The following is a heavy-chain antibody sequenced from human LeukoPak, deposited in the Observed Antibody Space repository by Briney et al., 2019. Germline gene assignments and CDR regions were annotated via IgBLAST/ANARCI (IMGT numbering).Heavy chain of an antibody. Sequence: PSETLSLTCTVSGGSISSYYWSWSRQPPGKGLEWVGYIYYSGSTNYNPSLKSRVTISVDTSKNQFSLKLSSVTAADTAVYYCARRRSKRWLQSYARDAFDIWGQGPMVTVSS. J-gene: IGHJ3*02. V-gene: IGHV4-59*08. CDR1: GGSISSYY. CDR2: IYYSGST. CDR3: ARRRSKRWLQSYARDAFDI. D-gene: IGHD5-24*01.